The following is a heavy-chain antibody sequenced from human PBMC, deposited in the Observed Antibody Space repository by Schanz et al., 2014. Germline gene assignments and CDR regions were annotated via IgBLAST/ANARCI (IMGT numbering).Heavy chain of an antibody. Sequence: DLVESGGGLIQRGESLRLSCSASGFSFSSYSMNWVRQAPGKGLEWVSVIYSGIGAYYADSVKDRFTVSRDNSKNTVYLQMNRLRAEDTAVYYCARVHHYDPSGWGYFDYWGQGALVTVSS. CDR2: IYSGIGA. D-gene: IGHD3-22*01. V-gene: IGHV3-66*01. CDR1: GFSFSSYS. CDR3: ARVHHYDPSGWGYFDY. J-gene: IGHJ4*02.